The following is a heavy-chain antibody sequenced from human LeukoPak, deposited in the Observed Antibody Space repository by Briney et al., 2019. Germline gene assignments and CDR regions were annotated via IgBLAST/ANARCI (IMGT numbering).Heavy chain of an antibody. V-gene: IGHV4-34*01. CDR3: ARGLKDSKRYYSYYYYMDV. J-gene: IGHJ6*03. CDR1: GGSFNADY. Sequence: SETLSLTCAVSGGSFNADYWSWVRQSPRKGLEWIGEINHSGDTNYNPSLNSRLTISIDLSKNQVSLTLNSVTVADTAVYYCARGLKDSKRYYSYYYYMDVWGEGTKVTVSS. D-gene: IGHD4-11*01. CDR2: INHSGDT.